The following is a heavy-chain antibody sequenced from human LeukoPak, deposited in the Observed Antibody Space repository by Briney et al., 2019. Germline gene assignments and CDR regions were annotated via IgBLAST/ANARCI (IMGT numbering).Heavy chain of an antibody. CDR1: GGSISSYY. J-gene: IGHJ5*02. CDR2: IYHSGST. D-gene: IGHD1-26*01. V-gene: IGHV4-59*08. CDR3: ARHGSGSYFRWFDP. Sequence: SETLSLTCTVSGGSISSYYWSWIRQPPGKGLEWIGSIYHSGSTYYNPSLKSRVTISVDTSKNQFSLKLSSVTAADTAVYYCARHGSGSYFRWFDPWGQGTLVTVSS.